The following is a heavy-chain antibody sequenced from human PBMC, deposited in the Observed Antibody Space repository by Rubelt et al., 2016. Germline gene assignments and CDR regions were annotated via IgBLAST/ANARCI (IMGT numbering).Heavy chain of an antibody. J-gene: IGHJ6*02. Sequence: GFIFTNYGMNWVRQAPGKGLEWVASISSSGSYIHYADSVKGRFTISRDNANNSLHLDLSSLRVEDMAVYYCAGDSQDIVVVVAATRYYYGMDVWGQGTTVTVSS. V-gene: IGHV3-21*01. CDR1: GFIFTNYG. D-gene: IGHD2-15*01. CDR3: AGDSQDIVVVVAATRYYYGMDV. CDR2: ISSSGSYI.